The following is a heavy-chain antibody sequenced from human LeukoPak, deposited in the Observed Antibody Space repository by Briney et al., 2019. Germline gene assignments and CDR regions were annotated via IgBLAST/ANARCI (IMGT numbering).Heavy chain of an antibody. Sequence: GGCLRLSCSASGFTFSSYAISSGRQAPGKGLEWVSAISGSGGSTYYADSVKGRFTISRDNSKNTLYLQMNSLRAEDTAVYYCAKGFDWSEWGQGTLVTVSS. V-gene: IGHV3-23*01. D-gene: IGHD3-9*01. CDR2: ISGSGGST. J-gene: IGHJ4*02. CDR3: AKGFDWSE. CDR1: GFTFSSYA.